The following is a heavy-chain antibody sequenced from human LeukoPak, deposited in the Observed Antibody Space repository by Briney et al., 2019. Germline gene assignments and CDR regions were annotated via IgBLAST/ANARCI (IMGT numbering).Heavy chain of an antibody. CDR2: ISGSGGST. Sequence: GGSLRLSCAASGFTFSSYAMSWVRQAPGKGLEWVSAISGSGGSTYYADSVKGRFTISRDNSKNTLYLQMNSLRAEDTAVYYCAKDGCSSTSCYANEDYFDYWGQGTLVTVSS. J-gene: IGHJ4*02. CDR3: AKDGCSSTSCYANEDYFDY. CDR1: GFTFSSYA. V-gene: IGHV3-23*01. D-gene: IGHD2-2*01.